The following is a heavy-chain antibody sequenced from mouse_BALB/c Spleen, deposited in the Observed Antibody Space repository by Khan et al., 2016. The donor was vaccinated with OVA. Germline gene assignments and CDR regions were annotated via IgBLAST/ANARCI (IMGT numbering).Heavy chain of an antibody. V-gene: IGHV2-6-1*01. J-gene: IGHJ4*01. D-gene: IGHD2-10*01. CDR2: IWSDGST. CDR3: ARQPYYQYYIMDY. CDR1: GFSLTNYG. Sequence: QVQLKESGPGLVAPSQSLSITCTISGFSLTNYGVHWVRQPPGKGLEWLVVIWSDGSTSYNSALNSRLIISKDNSKSQVFLKMNSLQTDDTAMYYCARQPYYQYYIMDYWGQGTSVTVSS.